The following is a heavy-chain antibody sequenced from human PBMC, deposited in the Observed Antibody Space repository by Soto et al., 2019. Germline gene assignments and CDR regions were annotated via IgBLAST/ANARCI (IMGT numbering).Heavy chain of an antibody. Sequence: TLVNPTQTLTLTCTFSGFSLSTSGMCVSWIRQPPGKALEWLALIDWDDDKYYSTSLKTRLTISKDTSKNQVVLTMTNMDPVDTATYYCARITYSGSFAYYYGMDVWGQGTTVTVSS. CDR3: ARITYSGSFAYYYGMDV. J-gene: IGHJ6*02. D-gene: IGHD1-26*01. CDR1: GFSLSTSGMC. CDR2: IDWDDDK. V-gene: IGHV2-70*01.